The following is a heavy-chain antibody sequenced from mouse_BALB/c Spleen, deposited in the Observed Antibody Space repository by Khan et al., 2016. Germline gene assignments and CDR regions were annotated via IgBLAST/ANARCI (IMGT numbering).Heavy chain of an antibody. V-gene: IGHV1S81*02. Sequence: QVQLQQPGAELVKPGASVKLSCKASGYTFTSYHMYWVKQRPGQGLEWIGGINPSNGDTKFNEKFKNKATVTVDKSSSTAYMHLSSLTSEDSAVYDCTREGAFAYGGQGTLVTVSA. CDR3: TREGAFAY. CDR1: GYTFTSYH. J-gene: IGHJ3*01. CDR2: INPSNGDT.